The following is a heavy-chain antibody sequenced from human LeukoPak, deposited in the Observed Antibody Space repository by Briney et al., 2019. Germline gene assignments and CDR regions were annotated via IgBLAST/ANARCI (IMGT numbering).Heavy chain of an antibody. D-gene: IGHD3-10*01. CDR2: IYYSGST. V-gene: IGHV4-59*01. J-gene: IGHJ5*02. Sequence: SETLSLTCTVSGGSISSYYWSWIRQPPGKGLEWIGYIYYSGSTNYNPSLNSRVTISVDTSKNQFSLKLSSVTAADTAVYYCARAPVWFGELGWFDPWGQGTLVTVSS. CDR3: ARAPVWFGELGWFDP. CDR1: GGSISSYY.